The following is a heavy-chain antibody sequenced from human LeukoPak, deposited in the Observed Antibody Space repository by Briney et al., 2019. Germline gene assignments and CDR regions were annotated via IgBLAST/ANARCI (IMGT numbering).Heavy chain of an antibody. CDR3: AKDKYSSSPGYFDY. J-gene: IGHJ4*02. Sequence: GDSLRLSCAASGFTFTKYWMTWVRQAPGKGLEWVGNIKQDGSDKNYMDSVKGRFTISRDNTKNSVYLQMSSLRAEDTAVYYCAKDKYSSSPGYFDYWGQGTLVTVSS. D-gene: IGHD6-6*01. CDR1: GFTFTKYW. CDR2: IKQDGSDK. V-gene: IGHV3-7*01.